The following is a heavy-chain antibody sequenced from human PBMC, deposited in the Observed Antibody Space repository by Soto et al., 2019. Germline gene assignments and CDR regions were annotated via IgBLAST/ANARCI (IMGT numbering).Heavy chain of an antibody. V-gene: IGHV3-30*18. CDR3: ANTDY. J-gene: IGHJ4*02. CDR1: RFNFRTYD. CDR2: ISYDGTNK. Sequence: QVQLVESGGGVVQPERSLRLSCAASRFNFRTYDMHWVRQAPGKGLEWVAFISYDGTNKYYADSVKGRFTVSRATNTLYLQMNILRTEDTAVYYCANTDYWGQGTLVTV.